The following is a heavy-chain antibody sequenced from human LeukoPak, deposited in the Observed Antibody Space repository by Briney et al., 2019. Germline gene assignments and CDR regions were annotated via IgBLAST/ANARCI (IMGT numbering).Heavy chain of an antibody. CDR3: AKDNHWVAGDADY. J-gene: IGHJ4*02. CDR2: ISGSGSTT. D-gene: IGHD6-19*01. V-gene: IGHV3-23*01. Sequence: HTGGSLRLSCAASGFTFSDYAMSWVRQAPGKGLEWVSVISGSGSTTYHADSVKARFTISRDNSKNTLYLQMNSLRAEDTAIYYCAKDNHWVAGDADYWGQGTLVTVSS. CDR1: GFTFSDYA.